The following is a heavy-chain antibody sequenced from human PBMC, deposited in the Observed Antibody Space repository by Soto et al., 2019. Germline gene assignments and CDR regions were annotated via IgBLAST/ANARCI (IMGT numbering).Heavy chain of an antibody. Sequence: QLQLQESGSGLVKPSQTLSLTCTVSGGSISSGGYSWSWIRQPPGKGLEWIGYIYYSGSTYYNPSLKGRVTISVDTSKNQFSLKLSSVTAADTAVYYCARATGGGFLEWFYYYGMDVWGQGTTVTVSS. CDR1: GGSISSGGYS. V-gene: IGHV4-30-2*05. D-gene: IGHD3-3*01. CDR3: ARATGGGFLEWFYYYGMDV. CDR2: IYYSGST. J-gene: IGHJ6*02.